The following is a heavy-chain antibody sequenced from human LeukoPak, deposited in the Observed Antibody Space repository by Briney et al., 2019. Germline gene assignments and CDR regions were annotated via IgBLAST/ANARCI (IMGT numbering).Heavy chain of an antibody. CDR3: ARSVGATKIPVRFDY. Sequence: VASVKVSCKASGYTFTNYYLHWVRQAPGQGLEWIGMINPGGGTTTYAQKFQGRVTMTRDTSTSTVYMELSALRSEDRAVFYCARSVGATKIPVRFDYWGQGTLVTVS. V-gene: IGHV1-46*01. CDR1: GYTFTNYY. CDR2: INPGGGTT. D-gene: IGHD1-26*01. J-gene: IGHJ4*02.